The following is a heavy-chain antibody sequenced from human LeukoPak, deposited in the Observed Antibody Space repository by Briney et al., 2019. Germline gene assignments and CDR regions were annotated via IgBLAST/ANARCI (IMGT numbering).Heavy chain of an antibody. CDR3: ARDQSKYYDFWSGYYTAERDAFDI. CDR2: IYTSGST. CDR1: GGSISSYY. D-gene: IGHD3-3*01. Sequence: SETLSLTCTVSGGSISSYYWSWIRQPAGKGLEWIGRIYTSGSTNYNPSLKSRVTMSVDTSKNQFSLKLSSVTAADTAVYYCARDQSKYYDFWSGYYTAERDAFDIWGQGTMVTVSS. V-gene: IGHV4-4*07. J-gene: IGHJ3*02.